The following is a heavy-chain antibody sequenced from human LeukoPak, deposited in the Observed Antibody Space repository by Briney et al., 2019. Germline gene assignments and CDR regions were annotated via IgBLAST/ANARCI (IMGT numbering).Heavy chain of an antibody. CDR2: INWNGGST. J-gene: IGHJ4*02. D-gene: IGHD6-13*01. CDR3: ARVALIAAKYYFDY. V-gene: IGHV3-20*04. CDR1: GFTFDDYG. Sequence: PGGSLRLSCAASGFTFDDYGMSWVRQAPGKGLEWVSGINWNGGSTGYADSVKGRFTFSRDNAKNSLYLQMNSLRAEDTALYYCARVALIAAKYYFDYWGQGTLVTVSS.